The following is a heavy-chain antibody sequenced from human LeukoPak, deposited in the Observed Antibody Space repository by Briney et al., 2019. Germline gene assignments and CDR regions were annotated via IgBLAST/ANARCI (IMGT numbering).Heavy chain of an antibody. CDR1: GGSISSSSYY. D-gene: IGHD3-3*01. Sequence: PSETLSLTCTVSGGSISSSSYYWGWIRQPPGKGLEWIGSIYYSGSTYYNPSLKSRVTISVDTSKNQFPLKLSSVTAADTAVYYCARHFSLNYDFWSGYFDYWGQGTLVTVSS. V-gene: IGHV4-39*01. CDR3: ARHFSLNYDFWSGYFDY. J-gene: IGHJ4*02. CDR2: IYYSGST.